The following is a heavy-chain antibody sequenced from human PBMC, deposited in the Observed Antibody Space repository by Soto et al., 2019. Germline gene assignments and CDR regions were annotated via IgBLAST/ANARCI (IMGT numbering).Heavy chain of an antibody. CDR3: ASAPGGSGSYYTSYYYYGMDV. Sequence: SETLSLTCTVSGGSISSYYWSWIRQPPGKGLEWIGYIYYSGSTNYNPSLKSRVTISVDTSKNQFSLKLSSVTAADTAVYYCASAPGGSGSYYTSYYYYGMDVWGQGTTVTVSS. J-gene: IGHJ6*02. V-gene: IGHV4-59*08. CDR2: IYYSGST. D-gene: IGHD3-10*01. CDR1: GGSISSYY.